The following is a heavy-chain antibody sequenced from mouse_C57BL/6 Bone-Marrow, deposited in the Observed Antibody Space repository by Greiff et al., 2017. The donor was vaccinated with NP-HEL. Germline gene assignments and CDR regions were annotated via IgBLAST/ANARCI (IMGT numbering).Heavy chain of an antibody. CDR3: ARGWGADFTWFAY. Sequence: EVKLVESGGDLVKPGGSLKLSCAASGFTFSSYGMSWVRQTPDKRLEWVATISSGGSYTYYPDSVKGRFTISRDNAKNTLYLQMSSLKSEDTAMDYCARGWGADFTWFAYWGQGTLVTVSA. CDR2: ISSGGSYT. J-gene: IGHJ3*01. CDR1: GFTFSSYG. V-gene: IGHV5-6*01.